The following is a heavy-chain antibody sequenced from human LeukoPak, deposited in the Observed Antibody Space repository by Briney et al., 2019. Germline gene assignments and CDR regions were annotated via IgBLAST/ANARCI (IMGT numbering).Heavy chain of an antibody. CDR3: ARDARRFLYWSPGTTNWFDP. D-gene: IGHD3/OR15-3a*01. J-gene: IGHJ5*02. Sequence: SVKVSCKASGGTFSSYAISWVRQAPGQGLEWMGGIIPIFGTANYAQKFQGRVTITTDESTSTAYMELSSLRSEDTAVYYCARDARRFLYWSPGTTNWFDPWGQGTLVTGSS. CDR1: GGTFSSYA. CDR2: IIPIFGTA. V-gene: IGHV1-69*05.